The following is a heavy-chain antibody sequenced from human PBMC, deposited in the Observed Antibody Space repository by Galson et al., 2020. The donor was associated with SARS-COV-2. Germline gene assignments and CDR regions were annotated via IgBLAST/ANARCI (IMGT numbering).Heavy chain of an antibody. J-gene: IGHJ4*02. CDR2: YVPEDGEP. CDR1: GYRLSDFS. V-gene: IGHV1-24*01. Sequence: ASVKVSCRVSGYRLSDFSMHWVRLSPGKGFEWMGGYVPEDGEPVYAQKFQGRLTLTGDTSRVTAYMQLSNLRSEDTAVYFCATLGPTVADYFFDYWGQGTLLTVSS. D-gene: IGHD6-19*01. CDR3: ATLGPTVADYFFDY.